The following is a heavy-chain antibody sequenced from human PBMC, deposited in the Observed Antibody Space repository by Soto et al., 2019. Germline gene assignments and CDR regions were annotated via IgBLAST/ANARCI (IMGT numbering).Heavy chain of an antibody. J-gene: IGHJ6*02. V-gene: IGHV6-1*01. D-gene: IGHD1-7*01. CDR2: TYYRSKWYN. Sequence: SQTLSLTCVISGDSVSSNSAAWNWIRQSPSRGLEWLGRTYYRSKWYNDYAVSVKSRITINPDTSKNQFSLQLNSVTPEDTAAYYCARDRALQLRGNYYYYGMDVWGQGTTVTVSS. CDR3: ARDRALQLRGNYYYYGMDV. CDR1: GDSVSSNSAA.